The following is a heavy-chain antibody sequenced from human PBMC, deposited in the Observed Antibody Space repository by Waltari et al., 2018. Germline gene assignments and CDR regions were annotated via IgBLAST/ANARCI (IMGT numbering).Heavy chain of an antibody. Sequence: QVQLVESGGGVVQPGRSLRLSCAASGFTFSSYGMHWVRQAPGKGLDWVAVIWDDGSNKYYADSVKGRFTISRDNSKNTLYLQMNSLRAEDTAVYYCATSGGYYDSSGAIDYWGQGTLVTVSS. CDR1: GFTFSSYG. J-gene: IGHJ4*02. D-gene: IGHD3-22*01. CDR2: IWDDGSNK. CDR3: ATSGGYYDSSGAIDY. V-gene: IGHV3-33*01.